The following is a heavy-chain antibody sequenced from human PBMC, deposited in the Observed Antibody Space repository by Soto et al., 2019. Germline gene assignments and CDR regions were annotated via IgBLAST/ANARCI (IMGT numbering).Heavy chain of an antibody. Sequence: SSETLSLTCTVSGGSISTFYWSWIRQPPGKGLEWIGYISTSGSTNYNPSLKSRVTISVDTSRNQFSVKLSSVIAADTAVYYCARLAYCTNAVCYPPPYRLINSWGQGTLVTVSS. CDR1: GGSISTFY. CDR3: ARLAYCTNAVCYPPPYRLINS. V-gene: IGHV4-4*08. D-gene: IGHD2-8*01. CDR2: ISTSGST. J-gene: IGHJ4*02.